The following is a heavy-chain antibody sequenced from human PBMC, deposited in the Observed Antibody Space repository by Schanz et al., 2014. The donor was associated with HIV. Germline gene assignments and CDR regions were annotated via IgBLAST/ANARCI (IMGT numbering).Heavy chain of an antibody. V-gene: IGHV3-21*01. J-gene: IGHJ4*02. CDR2: ITSSGSYI. CDR1: GFTFSKYS. CDR3: ARDPGGIYYFDY. D-gene: IGHD3-16*01. Sequence: EVQLVESGGGLVQPGRSLRLSCAASGFTFSKYSMNWVRQTPGEGLEWVASITSSGSYIYYADSVKGRFTISRDNAKESLYLQMNSLRAEDTAVYFCARDPGGIYYFDYWGQGALVTVSS.